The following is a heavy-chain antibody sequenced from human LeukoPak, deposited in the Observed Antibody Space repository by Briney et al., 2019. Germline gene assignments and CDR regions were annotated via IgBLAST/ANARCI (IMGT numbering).Heavy chain of an antibody. D-gene: IGHD3-3*01. Sequence: PGGSLRLSCAASGFTFSSYSMNWVRQAPGKGLEWVSSISSSSSYIYYADSVKGRFTTSRDNAKNSLYLQMNSLRAEDTAVYYCARDRGRITIFGVDDYWGQGTLVTVSS. CDR3: ARDRGRITIFGVDDY. CDR1: GFTFSSYS. J-gene: IGHJ4*02. V-gene: IGHV3-21*01. CDR2: ISSSSSYI.